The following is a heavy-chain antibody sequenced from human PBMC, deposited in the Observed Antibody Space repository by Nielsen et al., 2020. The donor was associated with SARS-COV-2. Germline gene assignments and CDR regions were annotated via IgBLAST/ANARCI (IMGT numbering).Heavy chain of an antibody. CDR3: AKERGYSYGWSYYYYYMDV. CDR1: GFTFSSYG. V-gene: IGHV3-30*18. D-gene: IGHD5-18*01. Sequence: GESLKISCAASGFTFSSYGMHWVRQAPGKGLEWVAVISYDGSNKYYADSVKGRFTISRDNSKNTLYLQMNSLRAEDTAVYYCAKERGYSYGWSYYYYYMDVWGKGTTVTVSS. CDR2: ISYDGSNK. J-gene: IGHJ6*03.